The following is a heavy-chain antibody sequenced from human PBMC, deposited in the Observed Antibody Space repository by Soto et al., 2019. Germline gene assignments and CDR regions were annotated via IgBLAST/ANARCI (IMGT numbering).Heavy chain of an antibody. CDR3: AKDHPIITLITDGDYFDY. J-gene: IGHJ4*02. D-gene: IGHD3-22*01. CDR1: VFTFSSYA. Sequence: PGGSLRLSCAASVFTFSSYAMSWVRQSPGKGLEWVSAISGSGGSTYYADSVKGRFTISRDNSKNTLYLQMNSLRAEDTAVYYCAKDHPIITLITDGDYFDYWGQGTLVTVSS. V-gene: IGHV3-23*01. CDR2: ISGSGGST.